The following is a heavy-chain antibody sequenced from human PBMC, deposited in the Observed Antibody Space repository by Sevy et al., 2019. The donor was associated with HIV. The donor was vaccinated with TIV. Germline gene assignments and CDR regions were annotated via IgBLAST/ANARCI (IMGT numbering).Heavy chain of an antibody. Sequence: SETLSLTCTVSGGSVSSGSYYWSWIRQPPGKGLEWIGYIYYSGSTNYNPSLKSRVTISVDTSKNQFSLKLSSVTAADTAVYYCARESNKYQLLARFFDYRGQGTLVTVSS. CDR3: ARESNKYQLLARFFDY. V-gene: IGHV4-61*01. CDR2: IYYSGST. CDR1: GGSVSSGSYY. D-gene: IGHD2-2*01. J-gene: IGHJ4*02.